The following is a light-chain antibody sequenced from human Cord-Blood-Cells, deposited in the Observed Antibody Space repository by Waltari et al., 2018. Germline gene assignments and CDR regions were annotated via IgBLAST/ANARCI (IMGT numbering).Light chain of an antibody. CDR1: SSDVGSYNL. CDR3: CSHAGSSTWV. CDR2: EGS. J-gene: IGLJ3*02. Sequence: QSALTQPASVSGSPGQSITISCTGTSSDVGSYNLVSWYQQHPGKAPKLMIYEGSKRPLGVSNRFSGTKSGNTASLTSSGLQAEDEADYYCCSHAGSSTWVFGGGTKLTVL. V-gene: IGLV2-23*01.